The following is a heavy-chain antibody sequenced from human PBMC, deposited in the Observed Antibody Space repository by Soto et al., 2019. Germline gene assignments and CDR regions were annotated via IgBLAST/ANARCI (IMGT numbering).Heavy chain of an antibody. Sequence: PGGSLRLSCAASGFTFSNYNMNWVRQAPGKGVEWVSYINSTSSTIYYADSVKGRFTISRDNAKNSLYLQMNNLRDEDTAVYYCAREGLLWFGELIRNYYNFALDVWGQGTTVTVSS. D-gene: IGHD3-10*01. CDR1: GFTFSNYN. CDR2: INSTSSTI. V-gene: IGHV3-48*02. CDR3: AREGLLWFGELIRNYYNFALDV. J-gene: IGHJ6*02.